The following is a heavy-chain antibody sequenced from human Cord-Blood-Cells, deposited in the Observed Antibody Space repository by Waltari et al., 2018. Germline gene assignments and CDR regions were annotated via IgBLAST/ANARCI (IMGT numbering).Heavy chain of an antibody. CDR2: IYSCGST. CDR3: ARAELTYYYYMDV. J-gene: IGHJ6*03. V-gene: IGHV3-53*01. CDR1: GFTVSSNY. Sequence: EVQLVESGGGLIQPGGSLRLSCAASGFTVSSNYMGWVRQAPGKGLEWVSVIYSCGSTYYADSVKGRFTISRDNSKNTLYLQMNSLRAEDTAVYYCARAELTYYYYMDVWGKGTTVTVSS. D-gene: IGHD1-26*01.